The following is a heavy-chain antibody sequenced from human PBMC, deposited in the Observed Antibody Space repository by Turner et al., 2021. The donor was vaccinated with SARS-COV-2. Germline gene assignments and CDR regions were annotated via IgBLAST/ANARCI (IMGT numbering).Heavy chain of an antibody. Sequence: QLQLQESGPGLVKPSETLSPTCTVSGGSISNNNYYWGWIRQSPGKGLEWIGTVYYSVSTYYNPSLKSRVTISVDTSKNQFSLKLGSVTAADTAVYYCARHGLDILTGVFDYWGQGILVTVSS. V-gene: IGHV4-39*01. CDR3: ARHGLDILTGVFDY. D-gene: IGHD3-9*01. CDR2: VYYSVST. J-gene: IGHJ4*02. CDR1: GGSISNNNYY.